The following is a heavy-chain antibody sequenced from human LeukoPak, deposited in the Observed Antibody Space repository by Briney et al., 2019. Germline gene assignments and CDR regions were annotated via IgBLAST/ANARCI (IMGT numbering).Heavy chain of an antibody. V-gene: IGHV3-23*01. D-gene: IGHD3-10*01. Sequence: GASLRLSCAVSGITLSNYGMSWVRQAPGKGLQWPAGISDRGGSTNYADSVKGRFTISRDNSKNTVYLQMNSLRAEDTAVYFCAKRGVVIRAVIIVGFHKEAYYFDYWGQGALVTVSS. CDR2: ISDRGGST. J-gene: IGHJ4*02. CDR1: GITLSNYG. CDR3: AKRGVVIRAVIIVGFHKEAYYFDY.